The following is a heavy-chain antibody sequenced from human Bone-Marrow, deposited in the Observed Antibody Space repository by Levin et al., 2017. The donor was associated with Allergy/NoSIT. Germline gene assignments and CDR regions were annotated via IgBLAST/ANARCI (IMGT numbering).Heavy chain of an antibody. D-gene: IGHD6-19*01. V-gene: IGHV3-23*01. Sequence: PGESLKISCAASGFSFSNYAMSWVRQAPGKGLEWVSSISGSGSSTYYADSVEGRFTISRDNSKNTLYLQMNSLRAEDTAIYYCAKALVQQWPERYYFHYWGQGTLVTVSS. CDR2: ISGSGSST. CDR1: GFSFSNYA. J-gene: IGHJ4*02. CDR3: AKALVQQWPERYYFHY.